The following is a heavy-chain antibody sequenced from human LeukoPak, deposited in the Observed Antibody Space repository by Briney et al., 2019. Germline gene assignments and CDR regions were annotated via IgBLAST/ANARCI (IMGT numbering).Heavy chain of an antibody. V-gene: IGHV3-30*02. CDR2: IRYDGSNK. Sequence: GGSLRLSCAASGFTFSSYGMHWVRQAPGKGLEWVAFIRYDGSNKYYADSVKGRFTISRDNSKNTLYLQMNSLRAEDTAVYYCASRYCGGDCYYYYYYYMDVWGKGTTVTISS. J-gene: IGHJ6*03. CDR1: GFTFSSYG. CDR3: ASRYCGGDCYYYYYYYMDV. D-gene: IGHD2-21*02.